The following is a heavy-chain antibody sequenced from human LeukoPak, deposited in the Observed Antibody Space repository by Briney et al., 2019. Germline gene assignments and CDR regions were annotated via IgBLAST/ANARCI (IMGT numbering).Heavy chain of an antibody. V-gene: IGHV1-69*05. CDR2: IIPIFCTA. CDR3: AHSDDYSNTIDY. D-gene: IGHD4-11*01. J-gene: IGHJ4*02. CDR1: GGTFSSYA. Sequence: ASVKVSCKASGGTFSSYAISRVRQAPGQGLEWMGGIIPIFCTANYAQKFQGRVTITTDESTSTAYMELSSLRSEDTAVYYCAHSDDYSNTIDYWGQGTLVTVSS.